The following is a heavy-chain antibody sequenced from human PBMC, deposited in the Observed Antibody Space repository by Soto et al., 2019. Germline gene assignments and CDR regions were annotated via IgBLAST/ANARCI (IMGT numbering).Heavy chain of an antibody. Sequence: ASVKVSCKVSGYTLTELSMHWVRQAPGKGLEWMGGFDPEDGETIYAQKFQGRVTMTEDTSTDTAYMELSSLRSEDTAVYYCATAVVVGVRGGGWFDPWGQGTLVTVSS. J-gene: IGHJ5*02. CDR3: ATAVVVGVRGGGWFDP. CDR1: GYTLTELS. CDR2: FDPEDGET. V-gene: IGHV1-24*01. D-gene: IGHD3-10*01.